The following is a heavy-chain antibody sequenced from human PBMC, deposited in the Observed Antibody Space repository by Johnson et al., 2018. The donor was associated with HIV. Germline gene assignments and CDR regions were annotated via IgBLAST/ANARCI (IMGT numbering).Heavy chain of an antibody. J-gene: IGHJ3*02. Sequence: VQLVESGGGLVQPGGSLRLSCAASGFTFSSYWMHWVRQAPGKGLVWVSRINTDGSSTTYADSVKGRFTISRDNAKNTLYLQMNSLRVEDTAVYYCAIGREMATSTGAFDIWGQGTMVTVSS. CDR3: AIGREMATSTGAFDI. D-gene: IGHD5-24*01. CDR2: INTDGSST. CDR1: GFTFSSYW. V-gene: IGHV3-74*02.